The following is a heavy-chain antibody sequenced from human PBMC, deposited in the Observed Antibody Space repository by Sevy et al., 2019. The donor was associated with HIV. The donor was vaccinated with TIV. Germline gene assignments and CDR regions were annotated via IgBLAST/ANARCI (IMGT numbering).Heavy chain of an antibody. D-gene: IGHD2-15*01. CDR1: EFTFSSYA. CDR2: ISGSGRYT. Sequence: GGSLRLSCAASEFTFSSYAMSWVRQAPGKGLEWVSSISGSGRYTYYADSVEGRFTISRDNSKNTLYVQMNSLRAEDTTVCYSAKGFCSGGTSPRNYYYYSMDVWGQGTTVTVSS. J-gene: IGHJ6*02. V-gene: IGHV3-23*01. CDR3: AKGFCSGGTSPRNYYYYSMDV.